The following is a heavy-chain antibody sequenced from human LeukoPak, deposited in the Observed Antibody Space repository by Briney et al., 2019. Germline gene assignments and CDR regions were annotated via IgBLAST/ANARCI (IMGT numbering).Heavy chain of an antibody. V-gene: IGHV3-21*01. J-gene: IGHJ4*02. CDR3: ARAISYGSSCHY. D-gene: IGHD6-13*01. CDR2: ISSSSSYI. CDR1: GFTFSSYS. Sequence: PGGSLRLSCAASGFTFSSYSMNWFRQAPGKGLEWVSSISSSSSYIYYADSVKGRFTISRDNAKNSLYLQMNSLRAEDTAVYYCARAISYGSSCHYWGQGTLVTVSS.